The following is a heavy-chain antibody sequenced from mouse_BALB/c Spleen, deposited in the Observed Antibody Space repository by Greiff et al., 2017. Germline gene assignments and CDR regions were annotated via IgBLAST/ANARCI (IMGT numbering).Heavy chain of an antibody. D-gene: IGHD2-2*01. CDR1: GFNIKDTY. CDR3: AFYYGYDVGFAY. CDR2: IDPANGNT. Sequence: VQLKESGAELVKPGASVKLSCTASGFNIKDTYMHWVKQRPEQGLEWIGRIDPANGNTKYDPKFQGKATITADTSSNTAYLQLSSLTSEDTAVYYCAFYYGYDVGFAYWGQGTLVTVSA. V-gene: IGHV14-3*02. J-gene: IGHJ3*01.